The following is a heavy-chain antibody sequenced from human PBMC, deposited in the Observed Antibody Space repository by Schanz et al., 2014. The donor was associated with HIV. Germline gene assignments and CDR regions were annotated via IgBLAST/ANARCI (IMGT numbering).Heavy chain of an antibody. D-gene: IGHD4-4*01. CDR2: INPKSGNT. J-gene: IGHJ4*02. CDR3: ARGPDYSSASYKFDY. CDR1: GSTFPDLD. Sequence: QVQLVQSGAEVKKPGASVRVSCMAVGSTFPDLDINWVRQAAGQGLEWMAWINPKSGNTGYAQKFQGRVTMSRNVPKNTAYMELRGLTSEDTAVYFCARGPDYSSASYKFDYWGQGTPVSVYS. V-gene: IGHV1-8*01.